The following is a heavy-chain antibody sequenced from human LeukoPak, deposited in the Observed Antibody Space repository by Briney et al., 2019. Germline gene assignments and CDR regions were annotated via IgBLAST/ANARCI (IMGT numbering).Heavy chain of an antibody. Sequence: GGSLRLSCAASGFTVSSNYMSWVRQAPGKGLEWVSVIYSGGSTYYADSVKGRFTISRDNSKNTLYLQMDSLRAEDTAVYYCAREAVAGAFDYWGQGTLVTVSS. D-gene: IGHD6-19*01. V-gene: IGHV3-66*01. CDR3: AREAVAGAFDY. CDR1: GFTVSSNY. J-gene: IGHJ4*02. CDR2: IYSGGST.